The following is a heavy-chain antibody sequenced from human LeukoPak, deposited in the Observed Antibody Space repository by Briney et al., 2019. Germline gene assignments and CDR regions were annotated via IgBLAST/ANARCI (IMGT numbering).Heavy chain of an antibody. CDR2: IKQDGSEK. J-gene: IGHJ6*02. Sequence: GGSLRLSCAASGFTFSSYWMSWVRQAPGKGLEWVANIKQDGSEKYYVDSVKGRFTISRDNAKNSLYLQMNSLRADDTAVYYCARVFRLVVPAGYYGMHVWGQGTTVTVSS. V-gene: IGHV3-7*04. CDR3: ARVFRLVVPAGYYGMHV. D-gene: IGHD2-2*01. CDR1: GFTFSSYW.